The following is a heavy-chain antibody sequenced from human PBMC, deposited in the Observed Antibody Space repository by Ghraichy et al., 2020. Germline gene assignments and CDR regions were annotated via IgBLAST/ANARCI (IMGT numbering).Heavy chain of an antibody. CDR1: GVTFSGES. D-gene: IGHD6-25*01. CDR2: ISSDSTHI. CDR3: CGSSGGTCNQRRPFDY. V-gene: IGHV3-21*01. Sequence: GGSLRLSCAASGVTFSGESMNWVRQAPGKGLEWVSSISSDSTHIYYAYSVKGRFTTSRDNAKKSLYQKMNGLRAEDTAVYYCCGSSGGTCNQRRPFDYWGQGTLVTVSS. J-gene: IGHJ4*02.